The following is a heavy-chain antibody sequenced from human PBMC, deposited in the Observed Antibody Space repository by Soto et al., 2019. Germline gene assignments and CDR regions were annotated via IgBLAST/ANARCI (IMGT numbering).Heavy chain of an antibody. J-gene: IGHJ3*02. CDR1: GGSINSGGYY. CDR3: ARDLFRITIFGVVIPDAFDI. CDR2: IYYSGST. V-gene: IGHV4-31*03. Sequence: PSETLSLTCTVSGGSINSGGYYWSWIRQHPGKGLEWIGYIYYSGSTYYNPSLKSRVTISVDTSKNQFSLKLSSVTAADTAVYYCARDLFRITIFGVVIPDAFDIWGQGTMVTVS. D-gene: IGHD3-3*01.